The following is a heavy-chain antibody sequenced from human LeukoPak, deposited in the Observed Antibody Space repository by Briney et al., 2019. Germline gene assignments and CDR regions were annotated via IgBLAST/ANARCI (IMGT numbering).Heavy chain of an antibody. J-gene: IGHJ3*02. D-gene: IGHD1-26*01. CDR1: GYSFTSYW. CDR2: IYPGDSDT. Sequence: GESLKISCKGSGYSFTSYWIGWVRPMPGKGLEWMGIIYPGDSDTRYSPSFQGQVTISADKSISTAYLQWSSLKASDTAMYYCARRLYSGSYLGAFDIWGQGTMVTVSS. CDR3: ARRLYSGSYLGAFDI. V-gene: IGHV5-51*01.